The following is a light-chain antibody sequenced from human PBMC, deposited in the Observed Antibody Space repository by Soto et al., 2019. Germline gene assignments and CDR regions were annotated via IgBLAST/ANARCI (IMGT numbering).Light chain of an antibody. V-gene: IGLV2-14*01. J-gene: IGLJ3*02. CDR1: SSDVADYNY. CDR3: SSHTSSSTLEV. Sequence: QSALTQPASVSGSPGQSITISCTGASSDVADYNYVSWYQHLPGKAPKVMIYEVNVRPSGISSRFSGSLSGNTASLTISGLQAEDEAVYYCSSHTSSSTLEVFGGGTKVTVL. CDR2: EVN.